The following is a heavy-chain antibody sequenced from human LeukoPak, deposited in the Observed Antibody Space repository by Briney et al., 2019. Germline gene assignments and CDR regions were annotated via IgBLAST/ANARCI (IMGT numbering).Heavy chain of an antibody. V-gene: IGHV3-7*01. Sequence: GGSLRLSCAASGFAFSDYWMSWVRQAPGKGLEWVANIKQDAGEIRYVDSVKGRFTISRDNAKKSLYLQMSSLRGEDKAVYYCARVGSSWDLLDYWGQGTLVTVSS. CDR3: ARVGSSWDLLDY. D-gene: IGHD6-13*01. CDR1: GFAFSDYW. CDR2: IKQDAGEI. J-gene: IGHJ4*02.